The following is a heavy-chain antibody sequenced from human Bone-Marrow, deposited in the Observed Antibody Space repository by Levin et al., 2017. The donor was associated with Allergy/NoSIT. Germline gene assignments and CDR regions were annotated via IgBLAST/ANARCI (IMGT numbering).Heavy chain of an antibody. J-gene: IGHJ1*01. D-gene: IGHD1-14*01. V-gene: IGHV3-30*03. CDR1: GSFG. CDR3: ATEFLHSGYFQS. Sequence: GGSLRLSCADSGSFGMHWVRQAPGKGLDWVAVISYDGSYTYYADSVKGRFTISRDSSENTVYLPMNSLRPEDTACYYCATEFLHSGYFQSWDQGTLVTVSS. CDR2: ISYDGSYT.